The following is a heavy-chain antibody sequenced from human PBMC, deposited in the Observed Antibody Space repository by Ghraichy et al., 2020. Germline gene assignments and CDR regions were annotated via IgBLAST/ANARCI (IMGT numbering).Heavy chain of an antibody. D-gene: IGHD2-15*01. CDR1: GGSISGYY. CDR3: ARGLLGSGRQLLGPRYFGL. Sequence: SETLSLTCTVSGGSISGYYWSWIRQPPGKGLEWIGYIYYSGSTNYNPSLNSRVTISVDTSKNQLSLNLSSVTAADTAVYYCARGLLGSGRQLLGPRYFGLLGRGTLVP. J-gene: IGHJ2*01. CDR2: IYYSGST. V-gene: IGHV4-59*01.